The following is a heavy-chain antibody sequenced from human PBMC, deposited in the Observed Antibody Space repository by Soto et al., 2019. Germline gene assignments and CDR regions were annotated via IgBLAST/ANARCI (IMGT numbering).Heavy chain of an antibody. Sequence: SETLSLTCTVSGGSMSSNYWSWIRQSPGKGLEWIGFVYYGGTNYNPSFESRVTMSVDTPKNQFSLELNSVTAADTAVYYCVSYRGAFYFDHRGQGSPVTVSS. CDR2: VYYGGT. J-gene: IGHJ4*02. CDR3: VSYRGAFYFDH. D-gene: IGHD4-4*01. CDR1: GGSMSSNY. V-gene: IGHV4-59*01.